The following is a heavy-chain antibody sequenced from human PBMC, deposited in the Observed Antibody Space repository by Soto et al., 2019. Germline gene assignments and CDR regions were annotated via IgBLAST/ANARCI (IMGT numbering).Heavy chain of an antibody. CDR1: GFIFDDYA. J-gene: IGHJ6*01. CDR2: ISGNSGSL. Sequence: EVQLVESGGGLVQPGRSLRLSCAASGFIFDDYAMHWVRQAPGKGLEWVAVISGNSGSLGYADSVKGRFTISRDNAKNSLYLQMNRLRAEDTALYYCAKDRDSSSAYYYDGMDAW. V-gene: IGHV3-9*01. D-gene: IGHD6-6*01. CDR3: AKDRDSSSAYYYDGMDA.